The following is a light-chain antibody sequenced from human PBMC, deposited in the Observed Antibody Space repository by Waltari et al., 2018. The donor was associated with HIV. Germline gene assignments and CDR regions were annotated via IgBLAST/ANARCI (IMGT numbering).Light chain of an antibody. J-gene: IGLJ2*01. CDR1: RSNLGARYD. CDR3: QSFDSVVTSSV. CDR2: EST. V-gene: IGLV1-40*01. Sequence: QSMLTPPPSVSGAPGQRVTISCSGSRSNLGARYDVHWYQHIPGTAPKLLIYESTNRPSGVPDRFSASTSGTSASLAITGLLAEDEADYYCQSFDSVVTSSVFGGGTKLTVL.